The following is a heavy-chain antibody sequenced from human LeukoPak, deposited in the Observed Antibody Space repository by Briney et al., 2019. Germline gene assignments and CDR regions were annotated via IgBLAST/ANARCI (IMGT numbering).Heavy chain of an antibody. CDR1: GYSFTTYW. CDR3: ARRIAAAGDWFDP. V-gene: IGHV5-51*01. D-gene: IGHD6-13*01. CDR2: IYPDDSDT. J-gene: IGHJ5*02. Sequence: ESLKISCKGSGYSFTTYWIGWVRQMPGKGLEWMGIIYPDDSDTRYSPSFQGQVTISADKSISTAYLQWSSLKASDTAMYYCARRIAAAGDWFDPWGQGTLVTVSS.